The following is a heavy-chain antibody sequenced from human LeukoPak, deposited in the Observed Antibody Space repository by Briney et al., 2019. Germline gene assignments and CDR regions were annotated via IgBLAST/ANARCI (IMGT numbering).Heavy chain of an antibody. V-gene: IGHV4-34*01. CDR2: ISHTGSI. Sequence: SETLSLTCAVYNGSLSGHFWIWIRQPPGKGLEWIGEISHTGSINSNPSLKSRVTISIDTSKNQYSLKLNSVTAADTAVYYCARGGRGVPTARRFKAGNWFDSWGRGTLVTVFS. CDR3: ARGGRGVPTARRFKAGNWFDS. CDR1: NGSLSGHF. D-gene: IGHD3-10*01. J-gene: IGHJ5*01.